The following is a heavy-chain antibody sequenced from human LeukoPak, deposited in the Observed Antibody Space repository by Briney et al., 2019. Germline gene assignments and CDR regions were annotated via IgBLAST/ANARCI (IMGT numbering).Heavy chain of an antibody. V-gene: IGHV4-34*01. J-gene: IGHJ1*01. Sequence: PSETLSLTCAVYGGSFSGYYWSWIRQPPGKGLEWIGEINHSGGTNYNPSLKSRVTISVDTSKNQFSLKLSSVTAADTAVYYCARGPARRWFQHWGQGTLVTVSS. CDR1: GGSFSGYY. CDR3: ARGPARRWFQH. CDR2: INHSGGT.